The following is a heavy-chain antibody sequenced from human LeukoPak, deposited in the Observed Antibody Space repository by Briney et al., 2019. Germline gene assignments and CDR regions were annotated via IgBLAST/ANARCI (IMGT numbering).Heavy chain of an antibody. CDR1: GYTFTSYG. CDR2: INPNSGGT. V-gene: IGHV1-2*02. Sequence: ASVKVSCKASGYTFTSYGISWVRQAPGQGLVWMGWINPNSGGTNYAQKFQGRVTMTRDTSISTAYMELCRLRSDDTAVYYCARVRVLWFGESTGAFDIWGQGTMVTVSS. CDR3: ARVRVLWFGESTGAFDI. D-gene: IGHD3-10*01. J-gene: IGHJ3*02.